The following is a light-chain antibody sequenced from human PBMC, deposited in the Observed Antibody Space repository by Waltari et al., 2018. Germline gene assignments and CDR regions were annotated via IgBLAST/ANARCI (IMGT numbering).Light chain of an antibody. J-gene: IGLJ1*01. Sequence: QSALTQPASVSGSPGQSITISCTGTSSDVGGYNYVSWYQQHPGKAPKLMIYEVSNRPSGVSNRLSGSKSGNTASLTISGLQAEDEADYYCSSYTSSSTFWVFGTGTKVTVL. CDR1: SSDVGGYNY. CDR3: SSYTSSSTFWV. CDR2: EVS. V-gene: IGLV2-14*03.